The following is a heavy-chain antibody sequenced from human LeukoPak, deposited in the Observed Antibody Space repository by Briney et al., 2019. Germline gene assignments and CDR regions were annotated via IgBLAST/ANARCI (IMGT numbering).Heavy chain of an antibody. CDR2: IYTSGST. Sequence: PSETLSLTCTVSGGSISSGSYYWSWIRQPAGKGLEWIGRIYTSGSTNYNPSLKSRVTISVDTSKNQYSLKLSSVTAADTAVYYCASHLYGGNSGAFDIWGQGTMVTVSS. CDR3: ASHLYGGNSGAFDI. J-gene: IGHJ3*02. CDR1: GGSISSGSYY. V-gene: IGHV4-61*02. D-gene: IGHD4-23*01.